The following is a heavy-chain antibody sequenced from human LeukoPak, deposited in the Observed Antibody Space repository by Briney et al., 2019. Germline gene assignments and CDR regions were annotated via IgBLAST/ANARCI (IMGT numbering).Heavy chain of an antibody. CDR1: GYTFTSYG. V-gene: IGHV1-69*04. J-gene: IGHJ4*02. CDR2: IIPILGIA. D-gene: IGHD6-6*01. Sequence: GASVKVSCKASGYTFTSYGISWVRQAPGQGLEWMGRIIPILGIANYAQKFQGRVTITADKSTSTAYMELSSLRSEDTAVYYCARVGIAARTPFDYWGQGTLVTVSS. CDR3: ARVGIAARTPFDY.